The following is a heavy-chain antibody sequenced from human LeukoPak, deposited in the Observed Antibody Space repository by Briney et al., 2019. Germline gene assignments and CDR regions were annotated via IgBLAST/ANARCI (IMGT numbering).Heavy chain of an antibody. CDR3: AKKNSFGSGAGDPLDV. Sequence: GRSLRLSCAASGFSFSNFGLHWVRQAPGKGLEWVAVISYDGSLKYYLDSVKGRFTMSRDNSKNTLYLQMDGLRVEDTAVYYCAKKNSFGSGAGDPLDVWGHGTSVTVSS. V-gene: IGHV3-30*18. J-gene: IGHJ3*01. D-gene: IGHD3-10*01. CDR1: GFSFSNFG. CDR2: ISYDGSLK.